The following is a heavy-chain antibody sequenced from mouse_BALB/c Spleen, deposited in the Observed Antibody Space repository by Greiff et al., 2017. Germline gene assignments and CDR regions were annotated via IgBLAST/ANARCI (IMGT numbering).Heavy chain of an antibody. V-gene: IGHV5-9-4*01. CDR3: AIYYGYGDGFAY. J-gene: IGHJ3*01. CDR2: ISSGGSYT. Sequence: DVQLVESGGGLVKPGGSLKLSCAASGFTFSSYAMSWVRQSPEKRLEWVAEISSGGSYTYYPDTVTGRFTISRDNAKNTLYLEMSSLRSEDTAMYYCAIYYGYGDGFAYWGQGTLVTVSA. D-gene: IGHD2-2*01. CDR1: GFTFSSYA.